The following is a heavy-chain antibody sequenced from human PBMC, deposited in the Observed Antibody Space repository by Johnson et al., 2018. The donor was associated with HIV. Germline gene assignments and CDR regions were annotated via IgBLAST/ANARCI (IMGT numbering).Heavy chain of an antibody. J-gene: IGHJ3*02. D-gene: IGHD4-23*01. V-gene: IGHV3-33*01. CDR3: ARGGANSLKLFDI. CDR2: IWYDGSNK. CDR1: GFTFSSYG. Sequence: VQLLESGGGVVQPGRSLRLSCAASGFTFSSYGMHWVRQAPGKGLEWVAVIWYDGSNKYYADSVKGRFTISRDNSKNTLYLQMNSLRAEDTAVYYCARGGANSLKLFDIWGQGTMVTVSS.